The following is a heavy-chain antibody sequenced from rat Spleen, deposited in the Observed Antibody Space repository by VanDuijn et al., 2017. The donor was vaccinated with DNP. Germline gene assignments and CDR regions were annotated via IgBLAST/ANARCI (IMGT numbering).Heavy chain of an antibody. CDR3: AREGDYYDGYGDALDA. Sequence: EVQLVESGGGLVQPGRSLKLSCAASGFTFSDYNMAWVRQAPKKGLEWVAIITYDGSRSYYRDSVKGRFTISRDNAKNTLYLQMNSLRSEDTATYYCAREGDYYDGYGDALDAWGQGTSVTVSS. J-gene: IGHJ4*01. V-gene: IGHV5-7*01. D-gene: IGHD1-12*03. CDR2: ITYDGSRS. CDR1: GFTFSDYN.